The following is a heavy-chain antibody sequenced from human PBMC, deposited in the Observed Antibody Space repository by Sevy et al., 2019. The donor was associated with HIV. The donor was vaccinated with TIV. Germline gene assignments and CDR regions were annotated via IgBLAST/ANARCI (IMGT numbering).Heavy chain of an antibody. J-gene: IGHJ4*02. CDR1: GFSFSAYW. D-gene: IGHD1-26*01. V-gene: IGHV3-7*01. CDR3: TQQTFGRFDS. Sequence: GGSLRLSCAASGFSFSAYWMNWVRQAPGKGLEWVANIKPDGSDKHFVDSAEGRFTISRDNAKNSLYLQMISVRVEDTAMYYCTQQTFGRFDSWGQGTLVTVSS. CDR2: IKPDGSDK.